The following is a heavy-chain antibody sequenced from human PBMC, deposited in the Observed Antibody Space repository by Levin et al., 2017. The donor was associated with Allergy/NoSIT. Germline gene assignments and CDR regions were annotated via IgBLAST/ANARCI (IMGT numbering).Heavy chain of an antibody. Sequence: GGSLRLSCAASGFTVSSNYMSWVRQAPGKGLEWVSVIYSGGETYYADSVRGRFTISRDNSKNTVFLQMNSLRVEDTAVYHCAKDPGHNLGTDYDDYWGQGTLVTVSS. J-gene: IGHJ4*02. D-gene: IGHD3/OR15-3a*01. V-gene: IGHV3-66*02. CDR1: GFTVSSNY. CDR2: IYSGGET. CDR3: AKDPGHNLGTDYDDY.